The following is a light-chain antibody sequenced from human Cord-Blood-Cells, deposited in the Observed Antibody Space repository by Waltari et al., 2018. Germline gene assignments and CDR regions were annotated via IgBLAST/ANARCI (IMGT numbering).Light chain of an antibody. Sequence: QSALTQPASVSGSPGQSTPLSCTGTSSDVGRHNYASWYQQHPGKAPKLMLYDVSNRPSGVSNRFSGSKSGNTASLTISGLQAEDEADYYCSSYTSSSTLFGGGTKLTVL. J-gene: IGLJ3*02. CDR2: DVS. CDR1: SSDVGRHNY. V-gene: IGLV2-14*03. CDR3: SSYTSSSTL.